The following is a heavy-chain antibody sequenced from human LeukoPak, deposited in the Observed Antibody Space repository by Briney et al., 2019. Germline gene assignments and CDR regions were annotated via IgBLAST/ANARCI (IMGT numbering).Heavy chain of an antibody. CDR3: AKDLYDRSGYYYTIMDY. Sequence: GRSLRLSCAASGFTFSSYGMHWVRQAPGKGLEWVAVIWYDGSNKYYADSVKGRFTISRDNSKNTVFLQMNSLRPEDTAVYYCAKDLYDRSGYYYTIMDYWGQGTLVTVTS. CDR1: GFTFSSYG. V-gene: IGHV3-33*06. CDR2: IWYDGSNK. D-gene: IGHD3-22*01. J-gene: IGHJ4*02.